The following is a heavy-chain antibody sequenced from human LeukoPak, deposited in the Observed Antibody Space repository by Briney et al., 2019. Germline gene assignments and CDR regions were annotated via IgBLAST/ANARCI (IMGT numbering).Heavy chain of an antibody. J-gene: IGHJ4*02. CDR2: IYHSGST. CDR3: ARGAVRGVIDY. V-gene: IGHV4-30-2*01. Sequence: SETLSLTCAVSGGSISSGDYSWSWIRQPPGKGLEWIGYIYHSGSTYYNPSLKSRVTISVDRSKNQFSLKLSSVTAADTAVYYCARGAVRGVIDYWGQGTLVTVSS. CDR1: GGSISSGDYS. D-gene: IGHD3-10*01.